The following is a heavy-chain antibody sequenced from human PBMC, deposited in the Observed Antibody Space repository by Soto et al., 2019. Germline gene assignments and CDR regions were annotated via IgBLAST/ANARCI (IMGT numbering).Heavy chain of an antibody. J-gene: IGHJ4*02. V-gene: IGHV3-33*01. D-gene: IGHD2-8*01. Sequence: GGSLRLSCAASGFTFSSYGMHWVRQAPGKGLEWVAVIWYDGSNKYYADSVKGRFTISRDNSKNTLYLQMNSLRAEDTAVYYCARDPEPYCTNGVCYTDFDYWGQGTLVTVSS. CDR1: GFTFSSYG. CDR3: ARDPEPYCTNGVCYTDFDY. CDR2: IWYDGSNK.